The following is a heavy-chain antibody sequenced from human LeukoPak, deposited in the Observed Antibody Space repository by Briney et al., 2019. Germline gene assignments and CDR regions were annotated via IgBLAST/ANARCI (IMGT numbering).Heavy chain of an antibody. D-gene: IGHD5-12*01. Sequence: SETLSLTCTVSGVSINNYYWSWIRQPPGKGLQWVGYVFFRGSTSYNPFLQSRVTISVYTSKNHFSLRLTSLTAADTAVYYCARGAYSGYVLDYWVRGALVTVPS. CDR1: GVSINNYY. CDR2: VFFRGST. CDR3: ARGAYSGYVLDY. J-gene: IGHJ4*02. V-gene: IGHV4-59*01.